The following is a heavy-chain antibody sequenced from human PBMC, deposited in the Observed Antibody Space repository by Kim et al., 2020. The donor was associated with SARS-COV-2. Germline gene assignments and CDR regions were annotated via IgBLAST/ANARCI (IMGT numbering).Heavy chain of an antibody. V-gene: IGHV4-59*01. CDR2: IYYTGNT. Sequence: SETLSLTCTVSGDSISFYYWSWIRQSPGKGLEWIGYIYYTGNTMYKPSLVSRARISVDTSKKQFSLKLRSVSAADTAVYYCARHHYDDSGFLNWYFDLWGRGTLVSVSS. D-gene: IGHD3-22*01. CDR1: GDSISFYY. J-gene: IGHJ2*01. CDR3: ARHHYDDSGFLNWYFDL.